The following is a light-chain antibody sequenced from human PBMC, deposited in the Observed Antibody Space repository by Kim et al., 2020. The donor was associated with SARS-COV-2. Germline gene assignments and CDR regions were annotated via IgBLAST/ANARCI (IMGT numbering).Light chain of an antibody. J-gene: IGLJ3*02. CDR1: SFNIGSNY. CDR3: AAWDDSLSGWV. V-gene: IGLV1-47*01. CDR2: TNN. Sequence: QSVLTQPPSASGTPGQRVTISCSGSSFNIGSNYVYWYQQLPGTAPKLLIYTNNQRPSGVPDRFSGSKSGTSASLAIGGLRSEDEADYYCAAWDDSLSGWVFGGGTQLTVL.